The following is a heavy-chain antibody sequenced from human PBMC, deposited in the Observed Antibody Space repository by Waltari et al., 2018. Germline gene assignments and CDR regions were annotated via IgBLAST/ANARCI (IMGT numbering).Heavy chain of an antibody. CDR3: VIGAQHVSNWYASEYFQH. D-gene: IGHD6-13*01. CDR1: GFTFSSYW. V-gene: IGHV3-74*01. CDR2: FNTVGSNT. Sequence: EVQLVESGGGLVQPGGSLRHSCVASGFTFSSYWMHWIRQAPGKGLVWCVEFNTVGSNTNYADSLKGRCTISRENAKNTLYLQMDRLRAEETAVYYCVIGAQHVSNWYASEYFQHWGQGTLVTVSS. J-gene: IGHJ1*01.